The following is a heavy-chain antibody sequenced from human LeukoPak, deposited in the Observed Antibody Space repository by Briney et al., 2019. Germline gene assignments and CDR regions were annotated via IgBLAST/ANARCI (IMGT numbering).Heavy chain of an antibody. CDR1: EFTVSVNY. CDR3: AGLGITMIGGV. Sequence: GGSLRLSCAASEFTVSVNYMSWVRQAPGKGLEWVSFIYSGGSTYYADSVKGRFTISRDNSKNTLYLQMNSLRAEDTAVYYCAGLGITMIGGVWGKGTTDTISS. CDR2: IYSGGST. J-gene: IGHJ6*04. V-gene: IGHV3-53*01. D-gene: IGHD3-10*02.